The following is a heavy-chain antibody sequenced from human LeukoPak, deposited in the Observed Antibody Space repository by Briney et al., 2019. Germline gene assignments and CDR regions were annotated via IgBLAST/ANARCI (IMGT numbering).Heavy chain of an antibody. Sequence: KTSETLSLTCAVYGGSFSGYYWSWIRQPPGKGLEWIGEINHSGSTNYNPSLKSRVTISVDTSKNRFSLRLSSVTAADTAVYYCARDLGGSYSSETWFDPWGQGTLVTVSS. CDR1: GGSFSGYY. CDR2: INHSGST. J-gene: IGHJ5*02. V-gene: IGHV4-34*01. D-gene: IGHD1-26*01. CDR3: ARDLGGSYSSETWFDP.